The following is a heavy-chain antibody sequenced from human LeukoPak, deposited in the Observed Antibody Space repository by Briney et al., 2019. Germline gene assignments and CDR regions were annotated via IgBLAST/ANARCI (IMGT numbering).Heavy chain of an antibody. Sequence: GGSLRLSCAASGFTFSSYEMNWVRQAPGRGLEWVSYISSSGSTIYYADSVKGRFTISRDNAKDSLYLQMNSLRAEDTAVYYCARCPSGYRTDYWGQGTLVIVSS. CDR1: GFTFSSYE. J-gene: IGHJ4*02. CDR3: ARCPSGYRTDY. V-gene: IGHV3-48*03. CDR2: ISSSGSTI. D-gene: IGHD5-12*01.